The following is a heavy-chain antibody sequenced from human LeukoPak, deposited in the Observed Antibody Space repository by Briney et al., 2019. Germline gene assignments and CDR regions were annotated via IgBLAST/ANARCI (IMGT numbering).Heavy chain of an antibody. CDR1: GFTLSEYW. V-gene: IGHV3-74*03. CDR3: ARGYYYDSSGYYVGNDFDY. D-gene: IGHD3-22*01. J-gene: IGHJ4*02. Sequence: GGSLRLSCAASGFTLSEYWMHWVRQAPGKGLVWVSRINTDGSRTTYADSVKGRFTISRDNAKNSLYLQMNSLRAEDTAVYYCARGYYYDSSGYYVGNDFDYWGQGTLVTVSS. CDR2: INTDGSRT.